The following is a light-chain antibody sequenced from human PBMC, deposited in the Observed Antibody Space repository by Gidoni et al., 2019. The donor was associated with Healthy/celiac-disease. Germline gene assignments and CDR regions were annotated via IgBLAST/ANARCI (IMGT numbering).Light chain of an antibody. CDR3: QQRSNWPPT. V-gene: IGKV3-11*01. CDR1: QSVSSY. CDR2: DAS. Sequence: IVLTQSPATLSLSPGERATLTCRASQSVSSYLAWYQQKPGQAPRPLIYDASNRATGTPARFSGSGSGTDFTLTISSLEPEDFAVYYCQQRSNWPPTFGGGTKVEIK. J-gene: IGKJ4*01.